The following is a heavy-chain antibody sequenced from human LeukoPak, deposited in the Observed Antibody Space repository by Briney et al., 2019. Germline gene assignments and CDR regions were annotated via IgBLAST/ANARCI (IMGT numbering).Heavy chain of an antibody. J-gene: IGHJ4*02. CDR3: ARDQGYCTNGVCQTKFDY. CDR2: INPNSGGT. D-gene: IGHD2-8*01. CDR1: GYTFTSYD. V-gene: IGHV1-2*02. Sequence: ASVKVSCKASGYTFTSYDINWVRQAPGQGLEWMGWINPNSGGTNYAQKFQGRVTMTRDTSISTAYMELSRLRSDDTAVYYCARDQGYCTNGVCQTKFDYWGQGTLVTVSS.